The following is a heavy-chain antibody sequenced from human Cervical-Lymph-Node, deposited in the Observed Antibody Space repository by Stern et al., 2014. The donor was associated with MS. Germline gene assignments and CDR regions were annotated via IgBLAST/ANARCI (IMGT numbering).Heavy chain of an antibody. CDR3: AREDSGSYYYYYYGMDV. CDR1: GFTFSSYG. CDR2: IWYDGSNK. V-gene: IGHV3-33*01. D-gene: IGHD1-26*01. Sequence: VQLVESGGGVVQPGRTLRLSCAASGFTFSSYGMHWVRQAPGKGLEWGAVIWYDGSNKYYADSVKGRFTISRDNSKNTLYLQMNSLRAEDTAVYYCAREDSGSYYYYYYGMDVWGQGTTVTVSS. J-gene: IGHJ6*02.